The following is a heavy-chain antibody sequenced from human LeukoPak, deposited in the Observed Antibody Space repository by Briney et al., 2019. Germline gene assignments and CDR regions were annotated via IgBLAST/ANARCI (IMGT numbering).Heavy chain of an antibody. J-gene: IGHJ4*02. Sequence: PGGSLRLSCAASGFTFSRFGMHWVRQAPGKGLEWVAFLRYDGSDKEYAESVKGRFIISRDNSKNTLYVQMDSLRIEDTSVYFCARDFSYGVKGAFEYWGQGTLVTASS. D-gene: IGHD3-10*01. V-gene: IGHV3-30*02. CDR1: GFTFSRFG. CDR3: ARDFSYGVKGAFEY. CDR2: LRYDGSDK.